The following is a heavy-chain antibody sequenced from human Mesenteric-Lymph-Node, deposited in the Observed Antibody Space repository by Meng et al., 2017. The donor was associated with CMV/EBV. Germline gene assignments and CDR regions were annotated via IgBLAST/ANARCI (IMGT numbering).Heavy chain of an antibody. CDR3: AREVGSQNWNDEKWFDP. D-gene: IGHD1-1*01. CDR2: SIPIFGKT. Sequence: FRTYGITWVRQAPGQGLEWMGGSIPIFGKTKYAQKFQGRVTITTDESSNTTYMELSGLTSDDMGVYYCAREVGSQNWNDEKWFDPWGQGTLVTVSS. V-gene: IGHV1-69*05. J-gene: IGHJ5*02. CDR1: FRTYG.